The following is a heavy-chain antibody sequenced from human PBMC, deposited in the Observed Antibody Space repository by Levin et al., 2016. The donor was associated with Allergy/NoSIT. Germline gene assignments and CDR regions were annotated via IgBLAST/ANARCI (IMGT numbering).Heavy chain of an antibody. J-gene: IGHJ6*02. CDR3: ATLDHYYYGMDV. Sequence: GESLKISCAASGFTFSSYAMSWVRQAPGKGLEWVSSISSSSSYIYYADSVKGRFTISRDNAKNSLYLQMNSLRAEDTAVYYCATLDHYYYGMDVWGQGTTVTVSS. V-gene: IGHV3-21*01. CDR2: ISSSSSYI. CDR1: GFTFSSYA.